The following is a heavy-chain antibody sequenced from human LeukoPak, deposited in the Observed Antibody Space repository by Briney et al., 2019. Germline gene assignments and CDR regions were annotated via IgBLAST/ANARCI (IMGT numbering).Heavy chain of an antibody. V-gene: IGHV4-34*01. Sequence: PSETLSLTCAVYGGSFSGYYWSWIRQPPGKGLEWIGEINHSGSTNYNPSLKSRVTISVDTSKNQFSLKLSSVTAADTAVYYCARGRVFLYGMDVWGQGTTVTVSS. CDR2: INHSGST. J-gene: IGHJ6*02. CDR1: GGSFSGYY. CDR3: ARGRVFLYGMDV.